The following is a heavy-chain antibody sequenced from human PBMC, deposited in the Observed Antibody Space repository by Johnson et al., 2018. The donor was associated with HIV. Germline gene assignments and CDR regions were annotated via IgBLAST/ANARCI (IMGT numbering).Heavy chain of an antibody. Sequence: VQLVESGGGLVQPGGSLRLSCAASGFTFDDYAMHWVRQAPGKGLEWVSGISWNSGSIGYADSVKGRFTISRDNAKNSLYLQMNSLRAEDTALYYCAKDKQQLVRGGAFDIWGQGTMVTVSS. CDR1: GFTFDDYA. V-gene: IGHV3-9*01. CDR2: ISWNSGSI. J-gene: IGHJ3*02. CDR3: AKDKQQLVRGGAFDI. D-gene: IGHD6-6*01.